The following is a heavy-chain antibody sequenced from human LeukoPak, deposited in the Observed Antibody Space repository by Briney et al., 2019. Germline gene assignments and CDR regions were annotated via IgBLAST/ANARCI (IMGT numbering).Heavy chain of an antibody. Sequence: GGSLRLSCAASGFIFSNSGMHWVRQAPGKGLEWVAFIQTDGSPKYYADSVRGRFTISRDNFKKTCYLQMDSLRVEDTAVYYCARETSSEIIGGMDVRGQGTTVTVTS. D-gene: IGHD3-22*01. V-gene: IGHV3-30*02. CDR1: GFIFSNSG. CDR3: ARETSSEIIGGMDV. CDR2: IQTDGSPK. J-gene: IGHJ6*02.